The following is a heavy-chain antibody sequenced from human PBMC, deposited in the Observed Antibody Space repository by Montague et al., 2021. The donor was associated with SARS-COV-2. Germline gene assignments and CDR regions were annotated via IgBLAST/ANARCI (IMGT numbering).Heavy chain of an antibody. V-gene: IGHV4-39*01. CDR3: ARFAYRLLFIASYYGMDV. CDR2: IYYTGRT. Sequence: SETLSLTCTVSGGSISSSDYYWGWIRQPPGKELEWIGSIYYTGRTYYKPSLKSRVTMPVDTSENQFSLKLASVTVADTALYYCARFAYRLLFIASYYGMDVWGQGTTVTVSS. J-gene: IGHJ6*02. D-gene: IGHD2-2*01. CDR1: GGSISSSDYY.